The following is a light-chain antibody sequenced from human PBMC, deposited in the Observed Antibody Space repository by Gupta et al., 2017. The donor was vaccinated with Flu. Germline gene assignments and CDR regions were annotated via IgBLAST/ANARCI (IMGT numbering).Light chain of an antibody. CDR2: AVS. CDR1: RDVSTF. CDR3: QQSYIDPNT. J-gene: IGKJ2*01. V-gene: IGKV1-39*01. Sequence: DIQMTQSPSSLSASVGDRVTITCRPSRDVSTFLNWYQQKAGKAPTLLIYAVSTLQRGVSSRFAGGGSGTDFSLIINNLQPEDFATYFCQQSYIDPNTFGQGTRVELK.